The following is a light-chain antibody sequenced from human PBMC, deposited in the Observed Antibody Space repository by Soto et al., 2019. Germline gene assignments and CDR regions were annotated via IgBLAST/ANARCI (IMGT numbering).Light chain of an antibody. Sequence: IQMTQSPSTLSASVGDRVSITCRASQSISIWLAWYQQKPGTAPKLLIDEASRLGRGVPSRFTGSGSGTAFTRTISSLQPDDFATYYGQQYEGFFGGGTRVEIK. J-gene: IGKJ4*01. CDR1: QSISIW. CDR2: EAS. V-gene: IGKV1-5*01. CDR3: QQYEGF.